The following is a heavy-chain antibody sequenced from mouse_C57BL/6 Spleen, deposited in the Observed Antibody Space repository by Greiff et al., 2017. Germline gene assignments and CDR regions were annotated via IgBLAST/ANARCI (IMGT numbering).Heavy chain of an antibody. CDR1: GYAFSSSW. CDR3: AREAISTVGSGAMDY. D-gene: IGHD1-1*01. J-gene: IGHJ4*01. CDR2: IYPGDGDT. V-gene: IGHV1-82*01. Sequence: VKLMESGPELVKPGASVKISCKASGYAFSSSWMNWVKQRPGKGLEWIGRIYPGDGDTNYNGKFKGKATLTADKSSSTAYMQLSSLTSADSAVFVCAREAISTVGSGAMDYWGQGTSVTVSS.